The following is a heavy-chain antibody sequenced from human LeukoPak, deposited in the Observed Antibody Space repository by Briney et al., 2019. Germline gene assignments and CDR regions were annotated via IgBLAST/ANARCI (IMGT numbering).Heavy chain of an antibody. D-gene: IGHD3-22*01. CDR2: IYPDDSES. CDR3: ARHGGPRFYDSSGYYAFNY. Sequence: GESLKISCKGSGYSFTSYWIAWVRQMPGKGLEWMGIIYPDDSESRYSPSFQGQVTISADKAISTAYLQWSRLKASDTAMYYCARHGGPRFYDSSGYYAFNYWGQGTLVTVSS. J-gene: IGHJ4*02. V-gene: IGHV5-51*01. CDR1: GYSFTSYW.